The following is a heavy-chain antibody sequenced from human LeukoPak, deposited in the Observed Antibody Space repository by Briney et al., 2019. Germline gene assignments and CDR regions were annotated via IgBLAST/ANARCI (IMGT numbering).Heavy chain of an antibody. V-gene: IGHV3-48*01. J-gene: IGHJ6*02. CDR3: ARDPHSGYDFLRYYYYGMDV. D-gene: IGHD5-12*01. CDR2: ISSSSSTT. CDR1: GFTFSSYN. Sequence: GGSLRLSCAASGFTFSSYNINWVRQAPGKGLEWISYISSSSSTTHYADSVKGRFTISRDNSKNTLYLQMNSLRAEDTAVYYCARDPHSGYDFLRYYYYGMDVWGQGTTVTVSS.